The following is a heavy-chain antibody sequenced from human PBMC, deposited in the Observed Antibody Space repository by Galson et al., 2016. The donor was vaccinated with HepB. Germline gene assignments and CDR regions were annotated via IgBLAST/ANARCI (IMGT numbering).Heavy chain of an antibody. CDR2: ISYDGSNR. D-gene: IGHD3-3*02. V-gene: IGHV3-30-3*01. CDR1: GFTFSRYA. CDR3: AREGTANSGFGHFWGY. Sequence: SLRLSCAASGFTFSRYAMHWVRQAPGKGLEWVALISYDGSNRYYADSVKGRFTIPRDNSKNTLYLQMNSLRAEDTAVYYCAREGTANSGFGHFWGYWGQGTLVTVSS. J-gene: IGHJ4*02.